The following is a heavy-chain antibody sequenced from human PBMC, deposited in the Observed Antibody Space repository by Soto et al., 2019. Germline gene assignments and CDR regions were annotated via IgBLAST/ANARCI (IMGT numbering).Heavy chain of an antibody. D-gene: IGHD3-9*01. CDR1: GGSISSGGYY. J-gene: IGHJ5*02. V-gene: IGHV4-31*03. CDR3: ARRMLHYYAILTGTPFDP. Sequence: QVQLQESGPGLVKPSQTLSLTCTVSGGSISSGGYYWSWIRQHPGKGLEWIGYIYYSGSTYYNPCLKNRVTISVDTSKNPFSLKLRSVTAADTAVYYCARRMLHYYAILTGTPFDPWGQGPLVTVSS. CDR2: IYYSGST.